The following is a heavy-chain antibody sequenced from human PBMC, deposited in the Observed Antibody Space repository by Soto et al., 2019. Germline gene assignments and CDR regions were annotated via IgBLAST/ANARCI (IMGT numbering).Heavy chain of an antibody. Sequence: ASVKVSCKASGYTFTGHYMHWVRQVSGRRLEFLGWLKPDNGGTYYAPKFQGRVTFTRDTSKTTAYMEMSGLQSDDTAVYFCARDLCPLGSGSPCPTFGMDLWGQGTTVTVSS. D-gene: IGHD3-10*01. CDR3: ARDLCPLGSGSPCPTFGMDL. J-gene: IGHJ6*02. CDR2: LKPDNGGT. CDR1: GYTFTGHY. V-gene: IGHV1-2*02.